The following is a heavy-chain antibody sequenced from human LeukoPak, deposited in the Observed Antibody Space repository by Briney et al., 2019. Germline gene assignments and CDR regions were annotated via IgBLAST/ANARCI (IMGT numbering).Heavy chain of an antibody. D-gene: IGHD5-24*01. CDR1: GFTFSSYG. Sequence: PGGSLRLSCAASGFTFSSYGMHWVRQAPGKGLEWVAVISYDGSNKYYADSVKGRFTISRDNSKNTLYLQMNSLRAEDTAVYYCATTIQAERGDYWGQGTLVTVSS. CDR2: ISYDGSNK. V-gene: IGHV3-30*03. J-gene: IGHJ4*02. CDR3: ATTIQAERGDY.